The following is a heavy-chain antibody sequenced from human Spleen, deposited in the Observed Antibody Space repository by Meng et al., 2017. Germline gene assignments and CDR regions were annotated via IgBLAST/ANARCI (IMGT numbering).Heavy chain of an antibody. D-gene: IGHD4-17*01. J-gene: IGHJ4*02. CDR2: IYESGST. CDR1: GGSISSNNW. CDR3: ARSTVTTGYYFDY. Sequence: SETLSLTCAVSGGSISSNNWWSWVRQAPGKGLEWIGEIYESGSTNYNPSLKSRVTISVDTSKNQFSLKLSSVTAADTAVYYCARSTVTTGYYFDYWGQGTLVTVSS. V-gene: IGHV4-4*02.